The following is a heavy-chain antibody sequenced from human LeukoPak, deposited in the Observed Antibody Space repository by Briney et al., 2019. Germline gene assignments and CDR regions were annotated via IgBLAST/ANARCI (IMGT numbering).Heavy chain of an antibody. Sequence: GGSLRLSCAASGFTFSNYWMHWIRHVPGKGLVWVSHIKYDGSATNYADSVKGRFTISRDNAKNTLYLQMNSLRAEDTAVYYCVSGSLQSGYNFDYWGQGALVTVSS. CDR2: IKYDGSAT. D-gene: IGHD3-3*01. CDR3: VSGSLQSGYNFDY. CDR1: GFTFSNYW. J-gene: IGHJ4*02. V-gene: IGHV3-74*01.